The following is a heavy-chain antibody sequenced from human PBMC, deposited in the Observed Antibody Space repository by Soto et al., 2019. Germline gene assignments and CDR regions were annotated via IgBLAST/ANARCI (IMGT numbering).Heavy chain of an antibody. CDR2: IYWDDDK. J-gene: IGHJ5*02. V-gene: IGHV2-5*02. D-gene: IGHD3-10*01. CDR3: AQRLRDDGLGRERPNYFDP. CDR1: GFSLSTTGVG. Sequence: QITLKESGATLVRPTQTLTLTCTLSGFSLSTTGVGVGWIRQPPGKALEWLALIYWDDDKRYSPSLKSRLTITKDTSKNEVILTMTNMDPVDTATYYCAQRLRDDGLGRERPNYFDPWGQGTRVTVSS.